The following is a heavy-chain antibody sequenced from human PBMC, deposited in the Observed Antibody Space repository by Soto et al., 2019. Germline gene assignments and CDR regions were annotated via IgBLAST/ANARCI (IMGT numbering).Heavy chain of an antibody. Sequence: GSLRLSCAASGFTFSDYDMSWIRQAPGKGLEWVSYTSSSGSTIYYADSVKGRVTMTRNTSISTAYMELSSLRSEDTAVYYCAREGTIFGVVPDYYYYYGMDVWGQGTTVTVSS. CDR2: TSSSGSTI. CDR3: AREGTIFGVVPDYYYYYGMDV. CDR1: GFTFSDYD. J-gene: IGHJ6*02. V-gene: IGHV3-11*01. D-gene: IGHD3-3*01.